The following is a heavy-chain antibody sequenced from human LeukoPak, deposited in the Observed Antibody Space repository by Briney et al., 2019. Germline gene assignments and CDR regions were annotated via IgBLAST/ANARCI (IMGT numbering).Heavy chain of an antibody. CDR2: ISYDGSNK. J-gene: IGHJ4*02. CDR1: GFSFSSYG. CDR3: AGWALGGYDSWSGYSTDYFDY. Sequence: GGSLRLSCAASGFSFSSYGMHWVRQAPGKGLEWVAVISYDGSNKYYADSVKGRFTISRDNSKNTLYLQMNSLRAEDTAVYYCAGWALGGYDSWSGYSTDYFDYWGQGTLVTVSS. V-gene: IGHV3-30*19. D-gene: IGHD3-3*01.